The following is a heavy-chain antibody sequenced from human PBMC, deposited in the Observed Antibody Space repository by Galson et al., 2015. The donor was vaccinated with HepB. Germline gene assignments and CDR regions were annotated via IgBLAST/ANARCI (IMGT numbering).Heavy chain of an antibody. V-gene: IGHV4-39*07. CDR2: IYHSGST. J-gene: IGHJ3*02. D-gene: IGHD2-2*01. CDR3: ARARDIVVVPAAMGEAFDI. Sequence: GSISSSSYYWGWIRQPPGKGLEWIGEIYHSGSTNYNPSLKSRVTISVDKSKNQFSLKLSSVTAADTAVYYCARARDIVVVPAAMGEAFDIWGQGTMVTVSS. CDR1: GSISSSSYY.